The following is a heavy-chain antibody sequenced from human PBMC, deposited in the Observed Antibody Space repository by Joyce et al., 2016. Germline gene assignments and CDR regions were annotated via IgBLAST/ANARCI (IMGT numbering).Heavy chain of an antibody. V-gene: IGHV3-7*03. CDR1: GFSFRYFW. CDR3: TRGSGTGWFDP. D-gene: IGHD6-13*01. Sequence: EVYLVESGGGLVQPGGSLRLSCAASGFSFRYFWMDWVRQAPGKGLEWVAQINEDGSEKNYMDSLGGRFTISRDNAKNSVDLQINSLRVEDTAVYYCTRGSGTGWFDPWGQGTLVTVSS. J-gene: IGHJ5*02. CDR2: INEDGSEK.